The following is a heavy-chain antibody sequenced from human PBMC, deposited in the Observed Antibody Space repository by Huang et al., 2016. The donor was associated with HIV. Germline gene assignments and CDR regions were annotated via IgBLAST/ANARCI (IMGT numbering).Heavy chain of an antibody. Sequence: EVQLVESGGGLVKPGGSLRLSCAASGFTFSSYSMNWVRQVPGKGLEWVESISSSSSYIYYADSVKGRFTISRDNAKNSLYLQMNGLGAEDTAVYYCAIRFGDRIWGQGTLVTVSS. V-gene: IGHV3-21*01. CDR3: AIRFGDRI. CDR2: ISSSSSYI. J-gene: IGHJ4*02. D-gene: IGHD3-10*01. CDR1: GFTFSSYS.